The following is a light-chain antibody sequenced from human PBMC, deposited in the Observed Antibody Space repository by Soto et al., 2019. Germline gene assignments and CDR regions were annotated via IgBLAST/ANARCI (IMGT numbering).Light chain of an antibody. CDR1: QTISRN. V-gene: IGKV3-15*01. CDR3: HQYENWPKT. J-gene: IGKJ1*01. CDR2: GAS. Sequence: EIVMTQSPPTLSLSPGERATLSCRASQTISRNLAWYQQRPGQAPRLLTFGASTRAPGIPARFSCSGSGTEFTLTISSLQSEDFAVYFCHQYENWPKTFGQGTKV.